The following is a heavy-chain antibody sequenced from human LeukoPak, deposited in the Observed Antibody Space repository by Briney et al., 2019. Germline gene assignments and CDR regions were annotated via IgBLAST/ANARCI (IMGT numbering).Heavy chain of an antibody. D-gene: IGHD2-15*01. CDR3: ARRGYCSGGSCYSAPLDY. J-gene: IGHJ4*02. CDR2: IYPGDSDT. Sequence: GESLKISCQGSGYTFINYWIGWVRQMPGKGLEWMGIIYPGDSDTRYSPSFQGQVTISADKSLSTAYLQWSSLKASDTAMYYCARRGYCSGGSCYSAPLDYWGQGTLVTVSS. CDR1: GYTFINYW. V-gene: IGHV5-51*01.